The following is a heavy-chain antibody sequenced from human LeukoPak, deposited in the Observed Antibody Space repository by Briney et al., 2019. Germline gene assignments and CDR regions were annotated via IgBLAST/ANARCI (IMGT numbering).Heavy chain of an antibody. CDR3: ARTTYYYDRNWFDP. V-gene: IGHV4-59*12. CDR2: IYYSGST. Sequence: SETLSLTCTVSGGSLSNYYWSWIRQPPGKGLEWVGYIYYSGSTYYNPSLKSRVTISVDTSKNQFSLKLSSVTAADTAVYYCARTTYYYDRNWFDPWGQGTLVTVSS. CDR1: GGSLSNYY. J-gene: IGHJ5*02. D-gene: IGHD3-22*01.